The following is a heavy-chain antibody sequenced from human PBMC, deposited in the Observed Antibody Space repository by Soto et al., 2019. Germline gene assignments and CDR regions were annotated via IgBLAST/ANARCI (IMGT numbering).Heavy chain of an antibody. V-gene: IGHV2-5*01. Sequence: QITLKESGPTLVKPTQTLTLTCTFSGFSLSTSGVGVGWIRQPPGKAMEWLALIYWNDDKRYSPSLKSRLTITQDPSKNQVVLTMTHMDPVDTATYYCAHSSRIAGLRGFYYWGQGTLVTVSS. D-gene: IGHD6-13*01. CDR2: IYWNDDK. J-gene: IGHJ4*02. CDR3: AHSSRIAGLRGFYY. CDR1: GFSLSTSGVG.